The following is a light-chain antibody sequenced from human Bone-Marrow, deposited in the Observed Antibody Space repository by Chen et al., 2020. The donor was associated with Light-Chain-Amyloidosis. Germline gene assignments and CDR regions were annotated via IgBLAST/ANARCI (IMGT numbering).Light chain of an antibody. CDR1: STNTGARYD. CDR2: DDN. Sequence: QSVLTQPPSVSGAPGQRVTISCIVNSTNTGARYDIHWYHQMPGKAPQLLMYDDNIRASGVPDRISGSRSGTSASLVIAGLQPDDEADYYCQSSDTSLSSPVIFGGGTKLTVL. J-gene: IGLJ2*01. V-gene: IGLV1-40*01. CDR3: QSSDTSLSSPVI.